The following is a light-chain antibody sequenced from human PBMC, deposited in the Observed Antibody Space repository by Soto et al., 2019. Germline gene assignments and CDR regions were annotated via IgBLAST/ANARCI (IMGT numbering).Light chain of an antibody. J-gene: IGKJ3*01. V-gene: IGKV1-9*01. CDR3: QQLSSYPRT. Sequence: DIPLTQSPSFLSASVGDRVTITCRASQDISIYVAWYQQKPGKAPKVLIYEASTLQSGVPSRFSGSGSGTEFTLIINSLQPEDFATYYCQQLSSYPRTFGPGTKVDIK. CDR1: QDISIY. CDR2: EAS.